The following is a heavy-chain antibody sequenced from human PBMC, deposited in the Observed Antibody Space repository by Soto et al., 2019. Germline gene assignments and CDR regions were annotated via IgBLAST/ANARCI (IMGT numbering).Heavy chain of an antibody. Sequence: GALRLTWEASGFTFSRVSMNWVRQVPGKGLAWVASISSGSSDTWYADSVKGRLIIYRDNAQNSLFLQMNTLRPEDTAMYYCARVPXWGPVTQVTVSX. CDR3: ARVPX. CDR2: ISSGSSDT. V-gene: IGHV3-21*01. J-gene: IGHJ4*02. CDR1: GFTFSRVS.